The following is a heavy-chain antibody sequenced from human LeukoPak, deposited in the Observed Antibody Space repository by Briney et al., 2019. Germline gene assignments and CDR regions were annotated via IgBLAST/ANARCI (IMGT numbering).Heavy chain of an antibody. Sequence: ASVKVSCKVSGYTLTELSMHWVRQAPGKGLEGMGAFDPEDGETIYAQKFQGRVTMTEDTSIDTAYMELSSLRSDDTAVYYCTTYVPYYDSSGYYIHAFYIWGQGTMVTVSS. CDR3: TTYVPYYDSSGYYIHAFYI. J-gene: IGHJ3*02. CDR2: FDPEDGET. D-gene: IGHD3-22*01. V-gene: IGHV1-24*01. CDR1: GYTLTELS.